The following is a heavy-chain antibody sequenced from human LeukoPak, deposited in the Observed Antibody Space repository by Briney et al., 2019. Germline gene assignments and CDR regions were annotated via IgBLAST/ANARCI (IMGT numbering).Heavy chain of an antibody. V-gene: IGHV4-59*08. D-gene: IGHD5-18*01. CDR1: GGSISGYY. CDR2: IYGSGST. Sequence: SETLSLTCTVSGGSISGYYWSWIRQPPGKGLEWIGYIYGSGSTNYNPSLKSRVTTSTDTSKDQFSLKLSSVTAADTAVYYCARLGDSFQYNWFDPWGQGTLVTVSS. J-gene: IGHJ5*02. CDR3: ARLGDSFQYNWFDP.